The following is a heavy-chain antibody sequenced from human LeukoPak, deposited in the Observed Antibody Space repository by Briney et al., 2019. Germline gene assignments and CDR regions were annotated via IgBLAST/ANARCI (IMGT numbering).Heavy chain of an antibody. CDR1: GFTFSSYA. D-gene: IGHD3-9*01. Sequence: PGRSLRLSCAASGFTFSSYAVHWVRQAPGKGLEWVAVISYDGSNKYYADSVKGRFTISRDNSKNTLYLQMNSLRAEDTAVYYCARGKYDILTGYLYPIGYWGQGTLVTVSS. CDR3: ARGKYDILTGYLYPIGY. J-gene: IGHJ4*02. V-gene: IGHV3-30*04. CDR2: ISYDGSNK.